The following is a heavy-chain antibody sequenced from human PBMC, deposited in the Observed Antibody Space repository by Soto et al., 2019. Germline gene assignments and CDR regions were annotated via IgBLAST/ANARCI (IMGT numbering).Heavy chain of an antibody. CDR2: IKSKTDGGKT. J-gene: IGHJ6*02. CDR3: TTRGGSSGDYYYYGMDV. D-gene: IGHD6-19*01. Sequence: GGSLRLSCAASGFTFSNAWMNWVRQAPGKGLEWVGRIKSKTDGGKTDYAAPVKGRFTISRDDSKNPLYLQMNSLKTGDTAVFYCTTRGGSSGDYYYYGMDVWGQGTTVTVPS. CDR1: GFTFSNAW. V-gene: IGHV3-15*07.